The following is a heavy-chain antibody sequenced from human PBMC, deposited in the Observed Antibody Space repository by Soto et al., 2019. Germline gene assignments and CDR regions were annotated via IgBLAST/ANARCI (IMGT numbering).Heavy chain of an antibody. CDR1: GGSISSGGYY. Sequence: SETLSLTCTVSGGSISSGGYYWSWIRQHPGKGLEWIGYIYYSGSTYYNPSLKSRVTISVDTSKNQFSLKLSSVTAADTAVYYCARDGGSGSYSPSRYYYYMDVWGKGTTVTVSS. D-gene: IGHD3-10*01. CDR2: IYYSGST. CDR3: ARDGGSGSYSPSRYYYYMDV. J-gene: IGHJ6*03. V-gene: IGHV4-31*03.